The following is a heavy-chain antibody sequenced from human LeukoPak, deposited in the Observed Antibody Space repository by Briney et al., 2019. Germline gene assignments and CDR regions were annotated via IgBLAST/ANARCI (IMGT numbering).Heavy chain of an antibody. V-gene: IGHV1-18*01. CDR1: GYTFTSYG. CDR3: ARLVVPAAIGDY. D-gene: IGHD2-2*02. Sequence: ASVNVSCKASGYTFTSYGISWVRQPPGQGLEWMGWISAYNGNTNYAQKLQGRVTMTTDTSTSTAYMELRSLRSDDTAVYYCARLVVPAAIGDYWGQGTLVTVSS. CDR2: ISAYNGNT. J-gene: IGHJ4*02.